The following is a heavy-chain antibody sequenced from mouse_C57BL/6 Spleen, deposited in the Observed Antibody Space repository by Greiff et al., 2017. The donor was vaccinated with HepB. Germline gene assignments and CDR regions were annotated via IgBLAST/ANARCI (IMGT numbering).Heavy chain of an antibody. J-gene: IGHJ3*01. CDR3: ARQDYGSRGFDY. Sequence: QVQLKESGAELVRPGASVKLSCKASGYTFTDYYINWVKQRPGQGLEWIARIYPGSGNTYYNEKFKGKATLTAEKSSSTAYMQLSSLTSEDSAVYFCARQDYGSRGFDYWGQGTLVTVSA. CDR2: IYPGSGNT. V-gene: IGHV1-76*01. D-gene: IGHD1-1*01. CDR1: GYTFTDYY.